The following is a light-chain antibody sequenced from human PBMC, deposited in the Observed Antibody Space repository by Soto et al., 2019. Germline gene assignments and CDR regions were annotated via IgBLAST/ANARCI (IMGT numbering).Light chain of an antibody. V-gene: IGLV1-40*01. CDR2: GNN. J-gene: IGLJ3*02. CDR1: SSNIGAGYD. Sequence: QSVLTQPPSVSGAPGQRVTISCTGSSSNIGAGYDVHWYQQLPGTAPKLLIYGNNNRPSGVPDRFSGSKSGTSASLAITGLQAEDEAGYYCQSYDSSLSALFGGGTKLTVL. CDR3: QSYDSSLSAL.